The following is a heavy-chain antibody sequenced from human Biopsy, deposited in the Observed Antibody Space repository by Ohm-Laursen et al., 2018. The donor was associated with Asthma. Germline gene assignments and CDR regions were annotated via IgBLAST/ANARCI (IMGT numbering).Heavy chain of an antibody. CDR2: SNQGGSP. CDR3: ARIPRRSGSYFVDY. J-gene: IGHJ4*02. Sequence: GTLSLTCGVYRGSLRVYVWSWIRQPPGKGLEWIGESNQGGSPTFNPSLKSRVTISRDTSKNQFSLRLSSVTAADTAMYYCARIPRRSGSYFVDYWGQGTLVIVSS. D-gene: IGHD3-22*01. V-gene: IGHV4-34*01. CDR1: RGSLRVYV.